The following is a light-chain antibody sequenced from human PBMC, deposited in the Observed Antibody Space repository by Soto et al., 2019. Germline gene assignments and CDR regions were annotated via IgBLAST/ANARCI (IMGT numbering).Light chain of an antibody. CDR3: QQYYGTPPWS. V-gene: IGKV4-1*01. J-gene: IGKJ1*01. Sequence: DIVMTQSPDSLAVSLGERATINCKSSQRVLYSSNNKNYLAWYQQKPGQPPKLLIYWASTRISGVPDRFSGSASGTYGSITISSLQAEDVAVYYWQQYYGTPPWSFGQGTKVEIK. CDR2: WAS. CDR1: QRVLYSSNNKNY.